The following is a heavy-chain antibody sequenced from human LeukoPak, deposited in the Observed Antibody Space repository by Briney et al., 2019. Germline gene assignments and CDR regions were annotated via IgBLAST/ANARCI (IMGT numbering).Heavy chain of an antibody. D-gene: IGHD3-10*01. CDR3: ARMLRGVVLGPNYFPYHMDV. V-gene: IGHV4-39*02. CDR1: GGSISSHLYF. Sequence: SETLSLTCTVSGGSISSHLYFWAWIRQPPGKGLEWIGSIYYAGSTYYNPSLKRRVSISVDTSKDDFSLELASVTAADTAMYFCARMLRGVVLGPNYFPYHMDVWGTGTTVSVSS. CDR2: IYYAGST. J-gene: IGHJ6*03.